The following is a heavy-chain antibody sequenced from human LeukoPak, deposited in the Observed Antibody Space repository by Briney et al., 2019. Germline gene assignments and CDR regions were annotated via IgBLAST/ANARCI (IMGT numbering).Heavy chain of an antibody. CDR2: IYYSGST. V-gene: IGHV4-39*07. J-gene: IGHJ4*02. D-gene: IGHD6-19*01. CDR1: GGSISSSSYY. CDR3: ARLPRPYSSGWYGVDY. Sequence: PSETLSLTCTVSGGSISSSSYYWGWIRQPPGKGLEWIGSIYYSGSTYYNPSLKSRVTISVDTSMNQFSLKLTSVTAADTAVYYCARLPRPYSSGWYGVDYWGQGTLVTVSS.